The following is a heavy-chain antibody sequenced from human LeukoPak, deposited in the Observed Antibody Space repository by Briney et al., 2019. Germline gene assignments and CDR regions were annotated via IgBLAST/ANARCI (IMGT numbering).Heavy chain of an antibody. CDR1: GGTFSSYA. Sequence: ASVKVSCKASGGTFSSYAISWVRQAPGQGLEWMGGIIPIFGTANYAQKFQGRVTITTDESTSTAYMELSSLRSEDTAVYYCARGDPGVVVPAAIPVFAFDIWGQGTMVTVSS. D-gene: IGHD2-2*01. CDR3: ARGDPGVVVPAAIPVFAFDI. J-gene: IGHJ3*02. V-gene: IGHV1-69*05. CDR2: IIPIFGTA.